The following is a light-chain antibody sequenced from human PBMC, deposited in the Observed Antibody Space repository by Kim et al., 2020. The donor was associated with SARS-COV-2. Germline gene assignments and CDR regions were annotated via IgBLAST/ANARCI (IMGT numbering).Light chain of an antibody. V-gene: IGKV3-20*01. J-gene: IGKJ2*01. Sequence: EIVLTQSPGTLSLSPGERATLSCRASQSVSSIYLAWYQQKPGQAPRLLSYGSSSRATGIPDRFSGSGSGTDFTLTISRLEPEYFAVYYCQQYVSSPYTFGQGTNLDI. CDR2: GSS. CDR3: QQYVSSPYT. CDR1: QSVSSIY.